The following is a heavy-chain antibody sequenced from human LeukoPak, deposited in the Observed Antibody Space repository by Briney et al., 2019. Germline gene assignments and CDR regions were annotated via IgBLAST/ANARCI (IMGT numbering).Heavy chain of an antibody. CDR3: ARVVRYGTSEMY. V-gene: IGHV1-2*02. D-gene: IGHD1-1*01. CDR2: IDPKSGGT. J-gene: IGHJ4*02. Sequence: ASVKVSCKASGYIFNDYYMHWIRQAPGQGLEWMGRIDPKSGGTEYAQKFQGRVTVTRDTSISTAYMDLSRLRSDDTAVYFCARVVRYGTSEMYWGQGTLVTVSS. CDR1: GYIFNDYY.